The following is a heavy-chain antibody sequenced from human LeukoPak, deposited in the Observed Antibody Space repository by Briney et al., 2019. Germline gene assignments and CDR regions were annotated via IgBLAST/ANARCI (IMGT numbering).Heavy chain of an antibody. Sequence: SETLSLTCTVSGGSISSSSYYWGWIRQPPGKGLEWIGSICYSGSTYYNPSLKSRVTISVDTSKNQFSLKLSSVTAADTAVYYCARHSPEVVPAAILHWFDPWGQGTLATVSS. CDR2: ICYSGST. J-gene: IGHJ5*02. CDR3: ARHSPEVVPAAILHWFDP. D-gene: IGHD2-2*01. V-gene: IGHV4-39*01. CDR1: GGSISSSSYY.